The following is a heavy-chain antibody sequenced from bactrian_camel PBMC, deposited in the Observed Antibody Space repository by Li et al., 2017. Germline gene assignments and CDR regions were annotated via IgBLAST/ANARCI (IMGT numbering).Heavy chain of an antibody. CDR1: GYTSNSCD. CDR2: INRLGSTS. Sequence: VQLVESGGGLAQAGGSLRLSCTAPGYTSNSCDMHWVRQAPGKGLEWVSSINRLGSTSDYLDSVKGRFTISRDDNKKIVYLQLTNLKTEDTGMYFCVKGINAAIPNLDTLSRGQGTQVTVS. V-gene: IGHV3S35*01. D-gene: IGHD2*01. J-gene: IGHJ4*01.